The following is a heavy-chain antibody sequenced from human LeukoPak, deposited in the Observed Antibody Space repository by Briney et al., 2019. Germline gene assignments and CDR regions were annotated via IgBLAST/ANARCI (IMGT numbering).Heavy chain of an antibody. CDR3: ARDLSSGFYYYYGMDV. Sequence: GGSLRLSCAASGFTFSSYAMSWVRQAPGKGLEWVSGISGSGSTTYYADSVEGRFTISRDRSTNTLFLQMNSLRAEDTAVYYCARDLSSGFYYYYGMDVWGQGTTVTVSS. J-gene: IGHJ6*02. CDR2: ISGSGSTT. V-gene: IGHV3-23*01. CDR1: GFTFSSYA. D-gene: IGHD6-19*01.